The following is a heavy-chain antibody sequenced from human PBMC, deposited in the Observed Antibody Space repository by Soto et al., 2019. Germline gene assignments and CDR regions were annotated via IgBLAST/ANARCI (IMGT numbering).Heavy chain of an antibody. CDR3: ARAIYGGNSDFGY. J-gene: IGHJ4*02. CDR1: GFTFSSYW. Sequence: EVHLVESGGGLVQPGGSLRLSCAASGFTFSSYWMTWVRQAPGKGLEWVANIKQDGGAKYYVDSVKGRFTISRDNAKNPLYLQMDSLRAEYSAVYYCARAIYGGNSDFGYWGQGTLVTVSS. V-gene: IGHV3-7*04. D-gene: IGHD4-17*01. CDR2: IKQDGGAK.